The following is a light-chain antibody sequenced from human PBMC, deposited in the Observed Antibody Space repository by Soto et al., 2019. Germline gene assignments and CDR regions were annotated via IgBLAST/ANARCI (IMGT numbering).Light chain of an antibody. J-gene: IGKJ2*01. CDR3: QESFRSPRT. Sequence: DIKMTQSPSSLSASVGDRVTITCRASQTINAYLNWYQQKPGKAPKLLIYAAASLQSGVASRFIGSGSGTDFTLTISSQQPEDFATYFCQESFRSPRTFAQSTRLES. CDR2: AAA. CDR1: QTINAY. V-gene: IGKV1-39*01.